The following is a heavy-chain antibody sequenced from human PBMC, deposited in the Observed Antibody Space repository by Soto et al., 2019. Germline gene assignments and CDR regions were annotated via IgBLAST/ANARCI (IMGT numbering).Heavy chain of an antibody. CDR3: AKFDYYDSSGYYYRPYDAFDI. D-gene: IGHD3-22*01. J-gene: IGHJ3*02. CDR2: ISGSGGST. CDR1: GFTFSSYA. Sequence: PGESLKISCAASGFTFSSYAMSWVRQAPGKGLEWVSAISGSGGSTYYADSVKGRFTISRDNSKNTLYLQMNSLRAEDTAVYYCAKFDYYDSSGYYYRPYDAFDIWGQGTMVT. V-gene: IGHV3-23*01.